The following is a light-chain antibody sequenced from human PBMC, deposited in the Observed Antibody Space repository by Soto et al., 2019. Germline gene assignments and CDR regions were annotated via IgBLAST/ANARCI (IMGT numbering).Light chain of an antibody. J-gene: IGKJ2*01. CDR3: QQYSTLFT. Sequence: DIQMTQSPSTLSASVGDRVTITCRASQSISSWLAWYQQKPGKAPKLLIYKASNLESGVPSRFSGSGSGTEFTLTISCLQPDDFATYYCQQYSTLFTFGQGTKLEIK. CDR1: QSISSW. V-gene: IGKV1-5*03. CDR2: KAS.